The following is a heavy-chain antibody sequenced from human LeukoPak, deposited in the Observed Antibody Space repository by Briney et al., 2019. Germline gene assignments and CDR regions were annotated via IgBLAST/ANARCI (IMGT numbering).Heavy chain of an antibody. Sequence: GGSLRLSCAASGFTVSSNYMSWVRQAPGKGLEWVSVIYSGGSTYYADSVKGRFTISRDNSKNTLYLQMNSLRAEDTAVYYCAKDLIVGATNFDYWGQGTLVTVSS. CDR1: GFTVSSNY. CDR3: AKDLIVGATNFDY. V-gene: IGHV3-66*01. D-gene: IGHD1-26*01. CDR2: IYSGGST. J-gene: IGHJ4*02.